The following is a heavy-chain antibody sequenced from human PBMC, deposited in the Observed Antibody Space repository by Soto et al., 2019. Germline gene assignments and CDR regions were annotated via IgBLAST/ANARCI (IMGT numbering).Heavy chain of an antibody. D-gene: IGHD6-13*01. J-gene: IGHJ4*02. CDR1: GFTFSSYS. CDR3: ASSSWDGGDY. Sequence: EVQLVESGGGLVKPGGSLRLSCAASGFTFSSYSMNWVRQAPGKGLEWVSSISSSSSYIYYADSVKGRFTISRDNAKNSLYLQMNSLRAEDTAVYYCASSSWDGGDYWGQGTLVTVSS. V-gene: IGHV3-21*01. CDR2: ISSSSSYI.